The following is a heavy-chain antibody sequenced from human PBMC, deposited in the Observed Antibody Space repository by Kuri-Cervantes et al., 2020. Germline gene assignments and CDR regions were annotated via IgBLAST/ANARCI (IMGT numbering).Heavy chain of an antibody. CDR3: ARRDYYFDY. CDR1: GGSISSYY. CDR2: IYHSGST. J-gene: IGHJ4*02. Sequence: LRLSCTVSGGSISSYYWGWIRQPPGKGLEWIGYIYHSGSTYYNPSLKSRVTISVDRSKNQFSLKLRSVTAADTAVYYCARRDYYFDYWGRGTLVTVSS. V-gene: IGHV4-30-2*01.